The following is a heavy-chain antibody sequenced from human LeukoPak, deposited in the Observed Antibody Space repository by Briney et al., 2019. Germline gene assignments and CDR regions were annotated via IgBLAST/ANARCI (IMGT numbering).Heavy chain of an antibody. CDR2: IKTKTDGGTT. Sequence: GGSLRLSCAASGFSFSNAWMNWVRQAPGKGLEWVGRIKTKTDGGTTGYAAPVKGRFTISRDDSKNTLYLQMNSLKTEDTAVYYCTTDNNRITIVYFDYWGQGTLVTVSS. CDR3: TTDNNRITIVYFDY. V-gene: IGHV3-15*07. D-gene: IGHD3-10*01. J-gene: IGHJ4*02. CDR1: GFSFSNAW.